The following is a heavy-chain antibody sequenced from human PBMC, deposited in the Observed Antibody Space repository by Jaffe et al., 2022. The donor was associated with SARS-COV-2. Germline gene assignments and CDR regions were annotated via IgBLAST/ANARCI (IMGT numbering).Heavy chain of an antibody. J-gene: IGHJ6*02. CDR2: ISSSGSTI. Sequence: EVQLVESGGGLVQPGGSLRLSCAASGFTFSSYEMNWVRQAPGKGLEWVSYISSSGSTIYYADSVKGRFTISRDNAKNSLYLQMNSLRAEDTAVYYCASSYDYGMDVWGQGTTVTVSS. V-gene: IGHV3-48*03. CDR1: GFTFSSYE. D-gene: IGHD5-18*01. CDR3: ASSYDYGMDV.